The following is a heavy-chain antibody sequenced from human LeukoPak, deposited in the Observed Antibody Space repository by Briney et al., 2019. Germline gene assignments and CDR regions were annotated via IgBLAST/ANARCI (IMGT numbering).Heavy chain of an antibody. CDR2: ISYDGSNK. CDR1: GFTFSSYA. D-gene: IGHD5-12*01. V-gene: IGHV3-30*04. J-gene: IGHJ4*02. Sequence: PGGSLRLSCAASGFTFSSYAMHWVRQAPGKGLEWVAVISYDGSNKYYADSVKGRFTISRDNAKNSLYLQMNSLRAEDTAVYYCARGYLEWLRFDYWGQGTLVTVSS. CDR3: ARGYLEWLRFDY.